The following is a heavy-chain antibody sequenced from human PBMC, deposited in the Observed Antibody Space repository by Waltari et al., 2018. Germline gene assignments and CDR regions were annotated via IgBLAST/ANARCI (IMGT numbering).Heavy chain of an antibody. D-gene: IGHD3-3*01. J-gene: IGHJ5*02. CDR3: ARAVDYDFLSRWFDP. V-gene: IGHV4-30-4*08. Sequence: QVQLQESGPGLVKPSQTLSLTCTVSGGSISSGDYYWICIRPPPGKGLEWIGYISHSGSTYYNPSLKSRVTISVDTSKNQFSLKLSSVTAADTAVYYCARAVDYDFLSRWFDPWGQGTLVTVSS. CDR2: ISHSGST. CDR1: GGSISSGDYY.